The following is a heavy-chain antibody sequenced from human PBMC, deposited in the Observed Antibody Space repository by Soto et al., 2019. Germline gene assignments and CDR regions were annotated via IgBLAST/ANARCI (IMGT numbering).Heavy chain of an antibody. D-gene: IGHD3-10*01. V-gene: IGHV1-46*01. CDR3: ARDETPLYYYCSRSYSGYYGMDL. J-gene: IGHJ6*02. CDR2: IDPSGGGT. Sequence: ASVKVSCKASGYTFTIYYMHWVRQAPGQGLEWMGIIDPSGGGTSYAQKFQGRLTMTRDTSTSTVYMELSSLRSEDTAVYYCARDETPLYYYCSRSYSGYYGMDLRGQGTTVTVS. CDR1: GYTFTIYY.